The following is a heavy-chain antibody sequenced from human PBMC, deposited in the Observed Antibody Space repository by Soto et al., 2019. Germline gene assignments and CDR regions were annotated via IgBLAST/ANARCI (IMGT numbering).Heavy chain of an antibody. V-gene: IGHV4-31*03. CDR1: GGSISSGGYY. CDR2: TSYSGST. Sequence: QVQLQESGPGLVQPSQTLSLTCTVSGGSISSGGYYWSWIRQHPGTGLEWIGHTSYSGSTYYNTSLKSRVTMSVDTSTNNFSLRVNSVTAADMAVYYCAKGLLHWGHGAAVAVSS. CDR3: AKGLLH. D-gene: IGHD2-21*01. J-gene: IGHJ4*01.